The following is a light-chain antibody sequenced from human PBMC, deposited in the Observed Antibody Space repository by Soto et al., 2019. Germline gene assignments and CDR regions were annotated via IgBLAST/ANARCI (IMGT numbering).Light chain of an antibody. V-gene: IGLV7-46*01. CDR2: DTS. CDR3: LLSYSGAPYVV. Sequence: QAVVTQEPSLTVSPGGTVTLTCGSSTGAVTSGHYPYWFQQKPGQAPRTLIYDTSNKHSWTPARFSGSLLGGKAALTLSGAQPEDEAGYYCLLSYSGAPYVVFGGGTKVTVL. CDR1: TGAVTSGHY. J-gene: IGLJ2*01.